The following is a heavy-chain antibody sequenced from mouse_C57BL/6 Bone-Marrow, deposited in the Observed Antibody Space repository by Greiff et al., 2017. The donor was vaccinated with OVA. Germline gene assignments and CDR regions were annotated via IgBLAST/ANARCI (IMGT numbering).Heavy chain of an antibody. D-gene: IGHD1-1*01. Sequence: ESGPGLVKPSQSLSLTCSVTGYSITSGYYWNWIRQFPGKQLEWMGYISYDGSNNYNPSLKNRISITRDTSKNQFFLKLNSVTTEDTATYYCARETTVRGFDVWGTGTTVTVSS. CDR1: GYSITSGYY. CDR3: ARETTVRGFDV. J-gene: IGHJ1*03. CDR2: ISYDGSN. V-gene: IGHV3-6*01.